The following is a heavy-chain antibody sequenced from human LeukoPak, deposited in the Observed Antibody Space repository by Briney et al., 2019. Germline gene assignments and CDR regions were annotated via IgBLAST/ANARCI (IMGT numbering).Heavy chain of an antibody. D-gene: IGHD3-22*01. CDR2: IIPIFGTA. Sequence: GASVKVSCKTSGGTFSSYAISWVRQAPGQGLEWMGGIIPIFGTANYAQKFQGRVTITADKSTSTAYMELSSLRSEDTAVYYCARMRDYYDSSGPPKRAYYYYYYMDVWGKGTTVTVSS. J-gene: IGHJ6*03. V-gene: IGHV1-69*06. CDR3: ARMRDYYDSSGPPKRAYYYYYYMDV. CDR1: GGTFSSYA.